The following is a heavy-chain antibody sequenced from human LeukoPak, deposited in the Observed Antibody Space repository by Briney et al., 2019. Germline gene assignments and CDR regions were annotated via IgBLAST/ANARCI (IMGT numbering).Heavy chain of an antibody. CDR3: ARDRGGGHDDYVWGSYRYGIDY. CDR2: IKQDGSEK. D-gene: IGHD3-16*02. Sequence: GGSLRLSCAVSGFTFSSYWMSWVRQAPGKGLEWVANIKQDGSEKYYVDSVKGRFIISRDNAKNSLYLQMNSLRAEDTAVYYCARDRGGGHDDYVWGSYRYGIDYWSQGTLVTVSS. CDR1: GFTFSSYW. V-gene: IGHV3-7*01. J-gene: IGHJ4*02.